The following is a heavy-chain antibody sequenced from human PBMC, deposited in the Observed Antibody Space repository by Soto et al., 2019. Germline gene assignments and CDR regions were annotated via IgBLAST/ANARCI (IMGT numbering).Heavy chain of an antibody. CDR3: AHFAYYGSASLDN. Sequence: QITLKESGPTLVKPTQTLTLTCPVSGFSLSTSGVDVAWIRQPPGKALQWLGIIYWDDDKRYSPSLRSRLTITKDSSKNQVVLSMANMQSVDTATYFCAHFAYYGSASLDNWGQGTLVSVSS. J-gene: IGHJ4*02. D-gene: IGHD3-10*01. CDR1: GFSLSTSGVD. CDR2: IYWDDDK. V-gene: IGHV2-5*02.